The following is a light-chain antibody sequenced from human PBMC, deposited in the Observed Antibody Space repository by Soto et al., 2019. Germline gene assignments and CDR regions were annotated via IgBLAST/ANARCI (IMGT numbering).Light chain of an antibody. V-gene: IGKV1-5*01. CDR1: QSISRW. Sequence: DIQMTQPPSTLSASVGDRVTITCRASQSISRWLAWYQQKPGKAPKVLIWDASSLQRGVPSRFSGSGPGTEFTLTISSLQPDDFATYYCQQYNGYSTWTFGQGTKVDIK. CDR2: DAS. CDR3: QQYNGYSTWT. J-gene: IGKJ1*01.